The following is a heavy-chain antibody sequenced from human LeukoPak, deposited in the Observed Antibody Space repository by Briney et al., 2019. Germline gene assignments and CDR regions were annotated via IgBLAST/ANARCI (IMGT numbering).Heavy chain of an antibody. CDR2: LSGSGDTT. CDR3: SRDRSDNTTWYVGSH. J-gene: IGHJ4*02. Sequence: GGSLRLSCAASGFTFSTYAMSWVRQAPGKGLECVSGLSGSGDTTYHADSVKGRFTISRDNSKNTLYPQMNSLRAEDTAVYYCSRDRSDNTTWYVGSHWGQGILVTVSS. CDR1: GFTFSTYA. D-gene: IGHD6-13*01. V-gene: IGHV3-23*01.